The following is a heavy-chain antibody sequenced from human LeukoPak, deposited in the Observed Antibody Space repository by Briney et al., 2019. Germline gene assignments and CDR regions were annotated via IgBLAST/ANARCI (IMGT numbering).Heavy chain of an antibody. V-gene: IGHV3-30*18. D-gene: IGHD3-22*01. CDR3: AKENYYESSGYVDY. CDR2: ISNDGSNK. J-gene: IGHJ4*02. CDR1: GFTFSSYG. Sequence: GGSLRLSCVASGFTFSSYGMHWVRQVPGKGLEWVAVISNDGSNKHYADSVKGRFTISRDNSKSTLYLQMNSLRAEDTAVYYCAKENYYESSGYVDYWGQGTLVTVSS.